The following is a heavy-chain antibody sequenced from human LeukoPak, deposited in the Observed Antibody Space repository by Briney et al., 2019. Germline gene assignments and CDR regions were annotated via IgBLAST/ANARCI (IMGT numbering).Heavy chain of an antibody. D-gene: IGHD3-10*02. CDR1: GFTFDNYS. CDR3: AKCSAGYYNDAFDI. CDR2: IRGGGDVT. V-gene: IGHV3-23*01. Sequence: GGSLRLFCAASGFTFDNYSMNWVRQAPGKGLEWLSYIRGGGDVTRYSDSVKGRFTISSDNSKNTLYLQMNHLRAEDTAIYYCAKCSAGYYNDAFDIWGRGTMVTVSS. J-gene: IGHJ3*02.